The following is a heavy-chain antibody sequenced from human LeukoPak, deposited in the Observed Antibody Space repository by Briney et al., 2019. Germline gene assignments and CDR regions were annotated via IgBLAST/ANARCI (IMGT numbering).Heavy chain of an antibody. V-gene: IGHV3-30*02. J-gene: IGHJ5*02. CDR1: GFTFSTSG. Sequence: PGGSLRLSCVASGFTFSTSGMHWVRQSPGKGLDWVAFIRNDGNKYNYAESVKGRFTISRDNSKNTLYLQMDSLSAEDTAVYYCAQLNTNWFDPWGQGTLVTVSS. CDR2: IRNDGNKY. D-gene: IGHD5-18*01. CDR3: AQLNTNWFDP.